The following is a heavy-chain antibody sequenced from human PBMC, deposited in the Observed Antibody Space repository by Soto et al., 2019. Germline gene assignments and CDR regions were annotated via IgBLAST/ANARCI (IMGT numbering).Heavy chain of an antibody. J-gene: IGHJ3*01. CDR2: IWYDGSNK. D-gene: IGHD1-26*01. CDR1: GFSVSSYG. Sequence: GGSLRLSCAASGFSVSSYGMHWVRQAPGKGLDWVAVIWYDGSNKYYAESVKGRFTISRDNSKNTLYVQMNSLTVEDTAVYYCARAQYTGSYFDACDVWGQGTMVNVSS. CDR3: ARAQYTGSYFDACDV. V-gene: IGHV3-33*03.